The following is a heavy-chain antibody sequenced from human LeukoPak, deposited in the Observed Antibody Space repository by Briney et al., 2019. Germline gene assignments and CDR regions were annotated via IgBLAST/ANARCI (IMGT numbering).Heavy chain of an antibody. V-gene: IGHV3-7*01. D-gene: IGHD5-24*01. J-gene: IGHJ6*03. CDR2: IKQDGSEK. CDR1: GFTFSSYW. CDR3: ARATIRVNGDGNNYYSYLDV. Sequence: GGSLRLSCAASGFTFSSYWMSWVRQAPGKGLEWVANIKQDGSEKYYVDSVKGRFTISRDNAKNSLYLQMNSLRAEDTAVYYCARATIRVNGDGNNYYSYLDVWGKGTTVTVSS.